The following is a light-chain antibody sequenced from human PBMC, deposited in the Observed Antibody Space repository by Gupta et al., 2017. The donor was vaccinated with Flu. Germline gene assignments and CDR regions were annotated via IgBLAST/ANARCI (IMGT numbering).Light chain of an antibody. CDR1: NSNVGTYKF. CDR2: EDT. V-gene: IGLV2-23*01. CDR3: CSYAGAYTYV. J-gene: IGLJ1*01. Sequence: QSALNQPPSVSGSPGQSITLSCTGTNSNVGTYKFVSWYQQHPGKVPKLIIYEDTERPSGVPYRFSGSKSGNTASLTISGLQAEDEADYYCCSYAGAYTYVFGTGTKVTVL.